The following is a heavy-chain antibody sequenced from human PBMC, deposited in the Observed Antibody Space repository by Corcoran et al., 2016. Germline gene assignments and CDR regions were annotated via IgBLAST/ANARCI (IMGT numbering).Heavy chain of an antibody. CDR3: ARDRTVHGSYYGMDV. CDR2: INPNSGGT. V-gene: IGHV1-2*02. J-gene: IGHJ6*02. CDR1: GYTFTGYY. D-gene: IGHD1-26*01. Sequence: QVQLVQSGAEVKKPGASVKVSCKASGYTFTGYYMHWVRQAPGQGLEWMGWINPNSGGTNYAQKFQGRVTMTRDTSISTAYMELRRLRSEDTAVYYCARDRTVHGSYYGMDVWGQGTTVTVSS.